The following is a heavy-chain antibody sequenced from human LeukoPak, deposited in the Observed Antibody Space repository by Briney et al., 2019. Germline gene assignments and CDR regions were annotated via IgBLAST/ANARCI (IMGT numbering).Heavy chain of an antibody. Sequence: SSVKVSCKASGGTFSSYAISWVRQAPGQGLEWMGRIIPIFGTANYAQKFQGRVTITTDESTSTAYMELSSLRSEDTAVYYCASGNGFVRGIAAAGFDYWGQGTLVTVSS. V-gene: IGHV1-69*05. D-gene: IGHD6-13*01. J-gene: IGHJ4*02. CDR2: IIPIFGTA. CDR3: ASGNGFVRGIAAAGFDY. CDR1: GGTFSSYA.